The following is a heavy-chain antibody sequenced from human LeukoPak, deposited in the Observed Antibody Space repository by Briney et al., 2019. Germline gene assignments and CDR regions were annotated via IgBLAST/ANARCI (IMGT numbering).Heavy chain of an antibody. D-gene: IGHD6-13*01. Sequence: ASVKVSCKASGYTFATYNINWVRQATGQGLEWMGWMNPNSGNTGYGPKFQGRVTMTRDTSITTAYMELSSLGSEDTAAYYCARQQQRGDAFDIWGQGTIVAVSS. CDR2: MNPNSGNT. V-gene: IGHV1-8*02. J-gene: IGHJ3*02. CDR1: GYTFATYN. CDR3: ARQQQRGDAFDI.